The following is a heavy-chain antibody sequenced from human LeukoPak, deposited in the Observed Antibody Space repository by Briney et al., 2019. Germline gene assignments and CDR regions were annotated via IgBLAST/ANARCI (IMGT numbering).Heavy chain of an antibody. Sequence: GASVKVSCKASGYTFTGYYMHWVRQAPGQGLEWMGWINPNSGGTNYAQKFQGRVTMTRDTSISTAYMELSRLRSDDTAVYYCARVAGDSSLAFDIWGQGTMVTVSS. CDR3: ARVAGDSSLAFDI. CDR2: INPNSGGT. J-gene: IGHJ3*02. D-gene: IGHD3-22*01. V-gene: IGHV1-2*02. CDR1: GYTFTGYY.